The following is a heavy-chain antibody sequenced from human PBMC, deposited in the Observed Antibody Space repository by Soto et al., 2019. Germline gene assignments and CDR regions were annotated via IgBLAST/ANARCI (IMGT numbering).Heavy chain of an antibody. CDR2: IYYSGNT. V-gene: IGHV4-59*01. CDR1: GGSISSYY. Sequence: SETLSLTCTVSGGSISSYYWSWIRQPPGKGLEWIGYIYYSGNTNYNPSLKSRVTKSVDTSKNQFSLKLSSVTAADTAVYYCARLSAEYCSSTSCYFNWFDPWGQGTLVTVSS. J-gene: IGHJ5*02. CDR3: ARLSAEYCSSTSCYFNWFDP. D-gene: IGHD2-2*01.